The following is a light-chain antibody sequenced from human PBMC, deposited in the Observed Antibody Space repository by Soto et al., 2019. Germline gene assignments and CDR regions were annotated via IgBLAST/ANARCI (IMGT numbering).Light chain of an antibody. CDR1: QSVSTY. CDR2: GAS. Sequence: EVVLTQSPATLSLSPGERATLSCRASQSVSTYLAWYQQKPGQPPRLLIYGASNRATGTPARFSGSGSGTEFTLTISSLEPEDFAVYYCNQRSNWPPFTFGPGTKVEIK. CDR3: NQRSNWPPFT. J-gene: IGKJ3*01. V-gene: IGKV3-11*01.